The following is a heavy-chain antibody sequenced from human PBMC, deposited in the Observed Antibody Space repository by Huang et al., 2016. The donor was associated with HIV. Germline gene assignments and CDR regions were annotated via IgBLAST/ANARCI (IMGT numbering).Heavy chain of an antibody. V-gene: IGHV3-30*14. J-gene: IGHJ4*02. Sequence: QVQLVESGGGVVQPGRSLRLSCAVSGLTFCDHPMHWVRQAPGKGLEWVAVISFDGRNKFYADFVRGRFTISRDNSKNILYLQLNSLTPADTSIYYCARDTTTVAGLDFWGQGALVTVSS. CDR3: ARDTTTVAGLDF. CDR2: ISFDGRNK. CDR1: GLTFCDHP. D-gene: IGHD6-19*01.